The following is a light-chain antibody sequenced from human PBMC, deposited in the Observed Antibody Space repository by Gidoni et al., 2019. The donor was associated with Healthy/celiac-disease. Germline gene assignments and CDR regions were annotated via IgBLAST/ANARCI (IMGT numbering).Light chain of an antibody. J-gene: IGLJ1*01. CDR1: SLRSYY. CDR3: NSRDSSGNHLV. Sequence: SSELTQDPAVSVALGQTVRITCQGDSLRSYYASWYQQKPGQAPVLVIYGKNNRPSGIPDRFSGSSSGNTASLTITGAQAEDEADYYCNSRDSSGNHLVFGTGTKVTDL. CDR2: GKN. V-gene: IGLV3-19*01.